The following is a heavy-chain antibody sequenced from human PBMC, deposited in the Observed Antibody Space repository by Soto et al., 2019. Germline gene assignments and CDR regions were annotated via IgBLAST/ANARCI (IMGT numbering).Heavy chain of an antibody. CDR2: ISSSSSYI. CDR1: GFTFGSRA. CDR3: ARGSRGDTAMVTRGGY. Sequence: EVQLLESGGDLVQPGGSLRLSCVASGFTFGSRAMSWVRQAPGEGLEWVSSISSSSSYIYYADSVKGRFTISRDNAKNSLYLQMNSLRAEDTAVYYCARGSRGDTAMVTRGGYWGQGTLVTVSS. D-gene: IGHD5-18*01. J-gene: IGHJ4*02. V-gene: IGHV3-21*01.